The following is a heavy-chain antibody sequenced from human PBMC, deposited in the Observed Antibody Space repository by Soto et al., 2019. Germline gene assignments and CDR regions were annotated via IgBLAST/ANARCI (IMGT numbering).Heavy chain of an antibody. J-gene: IGHJ6*02. CDR2: IYHSGST. Sequence: SETLSLTCAVSGGSISSSNWWSWVRQPPGKGLEWIGEIYHSGSTNYNPSLKSRVTISVDKSKNQFSLKLSSVTAADTAVYYCARVDRVGYCISTSCYRNDYYYYYGMDVWGQGTTVTVSS. V-gene: IGHV4-4*02. CDR3: ARVDRVGYCISTSCYRNDYYYYYGMDV. CDR1: GGSISSSNW. D-gene: IGHD2-2*03.